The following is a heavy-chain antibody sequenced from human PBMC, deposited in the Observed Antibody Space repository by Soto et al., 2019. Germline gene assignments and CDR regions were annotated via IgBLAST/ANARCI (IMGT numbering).Heavy chain of an antibody. D-gene: IGHD4-17*01. J-gene: IGHJ4*02. Sequence: PSETLSLTCIVSGGSISNSDYYWGWIRQPPGKGLEWIGSIYYSGSTNYNPSLKSRVTISVDTSKNQFSLKLSSVTAADTAVYYCARRYGASFDYWGQGTLVTVSS. CDR2: IYYSGST. CDR3: ARRYGASFDY. V-gene: IGHV4-39*07. CDR1: GGSISNSDYY.